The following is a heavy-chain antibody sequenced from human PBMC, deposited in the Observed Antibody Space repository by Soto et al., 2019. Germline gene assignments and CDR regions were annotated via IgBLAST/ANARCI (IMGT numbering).Heavy chain of an antibody. CDR2: IYPGDSDT. J-gene: IGHJ6*02. CDR3: ASLYGSGSYYYYYYGMDV. CDR1: GYSFTSYW. D-gene: IGHD3-10*01. Sequence: PGESLKISCKGSGYSFTSYWIGWVRQMPGKGLEWMGIIYPGDSDTRYSPSFQGQVTISADKSLSTAYLQWSSLKASDTAMYYCASLYGSGSYYYYYYGMDVWGQGTTVTVSS. V-gene: IGHV5-51*01.